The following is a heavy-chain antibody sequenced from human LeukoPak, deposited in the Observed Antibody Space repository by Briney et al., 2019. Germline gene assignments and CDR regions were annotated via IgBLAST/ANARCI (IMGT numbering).Heavy chain of an antibody. D-gene: IGHD3-10*01. J-gene: IGHJ6*02. CDR2: IYYSGST. CDR3: ARDYGSGSYSGTYYYYGMDV. CDR1: GGSISSGDYY. V-gene: IGHV4-30-4*01. Sequence: PSQTLSPTCTVSGGSISSGDYYWSWIRQPPGKGLEWIGYIYYSGSTYYNPSLKSRVTISADTSKNQLSLKLSSVTAADTAVYYCARDYGSGSYSGTYYYYGMDVWGQGTTVTVSS.